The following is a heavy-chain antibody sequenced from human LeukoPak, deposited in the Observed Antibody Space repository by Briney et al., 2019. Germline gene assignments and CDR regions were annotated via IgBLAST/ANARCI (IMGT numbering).Heavy chain of an antibody. CDR2: MNPNSGNT. D-gene: IGHD5-18*01. CDR3: ARIRAYSYSDY. CDR1: GYTFTGYY. V-gene: IGHV1-8*03. Sequence: GASVKVSCKASGYTFTGYYMHWVRQAPGQGLEWMGWMNPNSGNTGYAQKFQGRVTITRNTSISTAYMELSSLRSEDTAVYYCARIRAYSYSDYWGQGTLVTVSS. J-gene: IGHJ4*02.